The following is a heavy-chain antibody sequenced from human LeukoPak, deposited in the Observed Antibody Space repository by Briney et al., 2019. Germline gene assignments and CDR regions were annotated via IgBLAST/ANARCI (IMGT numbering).Heavy chain of an antibody. CDR3: ARGSSRNYMDV. CDR2: IYYSGST. J-gene: IGHJ6*03. V-gene: IGHV4-59*01. Sequence: PSETLSLTCTVSGGSISSYYWSWIRQPPGKGLEWIGYIYYSGSTNYNPSLKSRVTISVDTSKNQFSLKLSSVTAADTAVYYCARGSSRNYMDVWGKGTTVTVSS. D-gene: IGHD6-13*01. CDR1: GGSISSYY.